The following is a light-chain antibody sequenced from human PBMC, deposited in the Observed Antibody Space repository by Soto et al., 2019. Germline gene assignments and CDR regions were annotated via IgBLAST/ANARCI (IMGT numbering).Light chain of an antibody. Sequence: DIKMTQSPSTLSGSVGDRVTITCGVSETIGSWLAWYQHKPGKAPKLLIYKASTLKSGVPSRFSGSGSGTEFTLTISSLQPDDFATYYCQHYNSYSEAFGQGTKVDIK. CDR1: ETIGSW. CDR3: QHYNSYSEA. CDR2: KAS. J-gene: IGKJ1*01. V-gene: IGKV1-5*03.